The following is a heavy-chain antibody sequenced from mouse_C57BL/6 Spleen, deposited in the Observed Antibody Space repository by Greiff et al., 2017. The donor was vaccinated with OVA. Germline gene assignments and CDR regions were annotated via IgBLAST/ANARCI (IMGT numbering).Heavy chain of an antibody. D-gene: IGHD1-1*01. J-gene: IGHJ2*01. V-gene: IGHV5-17*01. CDR1: GFTFSDYG. CDR3: ARRYYYGSGGDY. Sequence: EVLLVESGGGLVKPGGSLKLSCAASGFTFSDYGMHWVRQAPGKGLEWVAYISRGSSTIYYADKVKGRFTISRDNANNTLFLQMTSLRSEDTAMYYCARRYYYGSGGDYWGKGTTLTVSS. CDR2: ISRGSSTI.